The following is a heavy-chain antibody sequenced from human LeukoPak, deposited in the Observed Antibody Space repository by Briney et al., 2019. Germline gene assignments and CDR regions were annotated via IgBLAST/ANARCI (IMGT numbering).Heavy chain of an antibody. Sequence: ASVRVSCKASGYPFTGYFMHWVRQPPGQGLEWMGCINPNSGATSYMQKFQGRVSMTRDTSITTAYMELSGLRGDDTAVYYCATHGCGGDCYFVFDLWGQGTVVTVSS. J-gene: IGHJ3*01. CDR3: ATHGCGGDCYFVFDL. D-gene: IGHD2-21*02. CDR1: GYPFTGYF. V-gene: IGHV1-2*02. CDR2: INPNSGAT.